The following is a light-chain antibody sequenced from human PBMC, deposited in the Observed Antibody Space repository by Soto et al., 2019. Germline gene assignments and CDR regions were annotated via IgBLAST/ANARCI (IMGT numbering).Light chain of an antibody. CDR3: QQYGSTPVT. Sequence: EIVLTQSPGTLSLSPGERATLSCSASQSVTSSYLAWYQQKPGQAPRLLIYGAGSRATGIPDRFSGSGSGTDFILTISRLEPEDFAVYYCQQYGSTPVTFGQGTKVDIK. CDR1: QSVTSSY. V-gene: IGKV3-20*01. J-gene: IGKJ1*01. CDR2: GAG.